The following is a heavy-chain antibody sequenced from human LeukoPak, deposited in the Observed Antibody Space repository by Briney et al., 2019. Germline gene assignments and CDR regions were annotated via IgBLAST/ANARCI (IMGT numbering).Heavy chain of an antibody. D-gene: IGHD4-23*01. V-gene: IGHV3-15*01. CDR2: IKSKNDGGTT. Sequence: GGSLRLSCAASGFIFSNAWMNWVRQAPGKGLEWVGRIKSKNDGGTTDYAAPVKGRFTISRDDSKNALYLQMSSLKSEDTAVYYCATLLDGTDWYGGYWGQGTLVTVSS. CDR1: GFIFSNAW. J-gene: IGHJ4*02. CDR3: ATLLDGTDWYGGY.